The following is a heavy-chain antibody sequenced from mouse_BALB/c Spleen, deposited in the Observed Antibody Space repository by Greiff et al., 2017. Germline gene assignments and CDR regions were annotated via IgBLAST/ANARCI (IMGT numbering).Heavy chain of an antibody. CDR3: ARKNYGTYAMDY. CDR1: GFTFTDYY. Sequence: EVKVVESGGGLVQPGGSLRLSCATSGFTFTDYYMSWVRQPPGKALEWLGFIRNKANGYTTEYSASVKGRFTISRDNSQSILYLQMNTLRAEDSATYYCARKNYGTYAMDYWGQGTSVTVSS. V-gene: IGHV7-3*02. J-gene: IGHJ4*01. D-gene: IGHD1-1*01. CDR2: IRNKANGYTT.